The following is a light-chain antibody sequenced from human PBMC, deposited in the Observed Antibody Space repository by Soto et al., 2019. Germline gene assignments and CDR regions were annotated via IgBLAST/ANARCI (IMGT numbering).Light chain of an antibody. CDR2: DAS. CDR1: QSISSW. CDR3: QQYNTYPWT. Sequence: DIQMTQSPATLSASAGDRVTITCRASQSISSWLAWYQQKPGKVPKLLIDDASSLESGVPSRFSGSGSGTEFTLTISSLQPDDFATYYCQQYNTYPWTFGQGTKVEIK. V-gene: IGKV1-5*01. J-gene: IGKJ1*01.